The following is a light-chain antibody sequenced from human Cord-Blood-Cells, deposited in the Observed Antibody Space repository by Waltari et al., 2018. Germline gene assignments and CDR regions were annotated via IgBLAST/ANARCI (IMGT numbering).Light chain of an antibody. V-gene: IGKV3-11*01. J-gene: IGKJ5*01. CDR2: DAS. CDR3: QQRSNWVT. Sequence: EIVLTQSPPTLSLSPGERATLSCRARQSVSSYLAWYQQKPGQAPTLLIYDASNRATGIPARFSGSGSGTDFTLTISSLEPEDFAVYYCQQRSNWVTFGQGTRLEIK. CDR1: QSVSSY.